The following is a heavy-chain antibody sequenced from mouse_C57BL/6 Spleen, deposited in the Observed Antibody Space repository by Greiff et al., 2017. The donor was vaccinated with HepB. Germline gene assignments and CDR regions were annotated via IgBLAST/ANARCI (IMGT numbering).Heavy chain of an antibody. D-gene: IGHD2-1*01. CDR1: GYTFTSYW. Sequence: VQLQQPGAELVKPGASVKLSCKASGYTFTSYWMHWVKQRPGQGLEWIGMIHPNSGSTNYNEKFKSKATLTVDKSSSTAYMQLSSLTSEDSAVYYCAREGSTRFFAYWGQGTLVTVSA. CDR2: IHPNSGST. CDR3: AREGSTRFFAY. J-gene: IGHJ3*01. V-gene: IGHV1-64*01.